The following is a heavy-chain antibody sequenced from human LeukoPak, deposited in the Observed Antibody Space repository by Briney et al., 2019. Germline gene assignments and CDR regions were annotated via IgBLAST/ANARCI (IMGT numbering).Heavy chain of an antibody. V-gene: IGHV4-4*02. CDR1: GGSISSSNW. CDR3: AREGRDTAMSTGAFDI. D-gene: IGHD5-18*01. CDR2: IYHSGST. J-gene: IGHJ3*02. Sequence: SETLSLTCAVSGGSISSSNWWSWVRQPPGKGLEWIGEIYHSGSTNYNPSLKSRVTISVDKSKNQFSLKLSSVTAADTAVYYCAREGRDTAMSTGAFDIWGQGTMVTVSS.